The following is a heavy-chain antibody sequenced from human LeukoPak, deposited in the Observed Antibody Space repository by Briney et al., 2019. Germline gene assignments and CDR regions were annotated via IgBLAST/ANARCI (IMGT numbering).Heavy chain of an antibody. CDR2: FNPNSGGT. Sequence: ASVKVSCKVSGYTLTELSMHWVRQAPGKGLECMGWFNPNSGGTNYAQKFQGRVTMTRDTSISTAYMELSRLRSDDTAVYYCARGGSGSYFSWLDPWGQGTLVTVSS. J-gene: IGHJ5*02. CDR1: GYTLTELS. V-gene: IGHV1-2*02. CDR3: ARGGSGSYFSWLDP. D-gene: IGHD3-10*01.